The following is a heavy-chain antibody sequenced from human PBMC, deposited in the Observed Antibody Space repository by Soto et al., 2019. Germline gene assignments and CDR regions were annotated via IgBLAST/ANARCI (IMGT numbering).Heavy chain of an antibody. CDR2: IYYSGST. CDR3: ARVSQGYCSSTSCPTYAFDI. D-gene: IGHD2-2*01. Sequence: SETQSLTCTVSGGSISSGGYYWSWIRQHPGKGLEWIGYIYYSGSTYYNPSLKSRVTISVDTSKNQFSLKLSSVTAADTAVYYCARVSQGYCSSTSCPTYAFDIWGQGTMVTVSS. J-gene: IGHJ3*02. V-gene: IGHV4-31*03. CDR1: GGSISSGGYY.